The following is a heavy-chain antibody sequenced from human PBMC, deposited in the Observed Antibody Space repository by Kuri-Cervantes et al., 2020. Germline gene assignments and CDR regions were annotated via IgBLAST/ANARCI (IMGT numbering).Heavy chain of an antibody. D-gene: IGHD3-3*01. V-gene: IGHV2-5*02. Sequence: SGPTLVKPTQTLTLTCTFSGFSLSTSGVGVGWIRQPPGKALEWLALIYWDDDKRYSPSLKSRLTITKDTSKNQVVLTMTNMDPVDTATYYCAWATYYDFWSPPNWFDPWGQGTLVTVSS. CDR2: IYWDDDK. J-gene: IGHJ5*02. CDR1: GFSLSTSGVG. CDR3: AWATYYDFWSPPNWFDP.